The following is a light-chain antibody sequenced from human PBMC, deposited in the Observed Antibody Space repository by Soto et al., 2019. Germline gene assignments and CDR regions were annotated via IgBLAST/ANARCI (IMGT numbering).Light chain of an antibody. CDR1: QSISSY. CDR2: AAS. V-gene: IGKV1-39*01. Sequence: DIQMTQSPSSLSASVGDRVTIPCRASQSISSYLNWYQQKPGKAPKLLIYAASSLQSGVPSRFSGSGSGTDFTLTISSLKHEDFATYYCQQSYSTPTFGQGTKV. CDR3: QQSYSTPT. J-gene: IGKJ1*01.